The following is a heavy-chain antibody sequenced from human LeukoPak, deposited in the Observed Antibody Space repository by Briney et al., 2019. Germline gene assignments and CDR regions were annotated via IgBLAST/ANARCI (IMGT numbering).Heavy chain of an antibody. J-gene: IGHJ4*02. V-gene: IGHV1-2*02. Sequence: ASVKVSCKASGYTFTGYYMHWVRQAPGQELEWMGWINPNSGGTNYAQKFQGRVTMTRDTSISTAYMELSRLRSDDTAVYYCARDNVVVPAAIGGPLDYWGQGTLVTVSS. CDR1: GYTFTGYY. CDR2: INPNSGGT. D-gene: IGHD2-2*02. CDR3: ARDNVVVPAAIGGPLDY.